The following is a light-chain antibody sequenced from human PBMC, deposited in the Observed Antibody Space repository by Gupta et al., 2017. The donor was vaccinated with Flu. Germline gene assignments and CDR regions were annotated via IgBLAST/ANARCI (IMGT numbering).Light chain of an antibody. CDR3: QQYKSYPLS. V-gene: IGKV1-5*03. Sequence: DIQLTQSPSTLSASVGDRVTITFRASQRFSTYLAWYQQKPGKAPRLLIYKASKLETGVPSRFSGSGSGTXFTLTIXSLQPDDFATYYCQQYKSYPLSFGXGTKVEIK. J-gene: IGKJ4*01. CDR2: KAS. CDR1: QRFSTY.